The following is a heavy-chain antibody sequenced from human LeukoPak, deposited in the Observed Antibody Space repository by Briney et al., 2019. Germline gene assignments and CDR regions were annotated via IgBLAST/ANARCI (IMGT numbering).Heavy chain of an antibody. CDR3: ARGSDTSSYPLDY. D-gene: IGHD3-22*01. V-gene: IGHV4-38-2*02. J-gene: IGHJ4*02. Sequence: PSETLSLTCTVSGYSISSGYYWGWIRQPPGKGLEWIGSIYHSGSTYYNPSLKSRVTISLDTSKNQFSLKLSSVTAADTAVYCCARGSDTSSYPLDYWGQGTLVTVSS. CDR1: GYSISSGYY. CDR2: IYHSGST.